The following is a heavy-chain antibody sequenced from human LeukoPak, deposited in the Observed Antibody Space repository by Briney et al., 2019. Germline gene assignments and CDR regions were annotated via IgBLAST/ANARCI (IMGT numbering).Heavy chain of an antibody. V-gene: IGHV4-38-2*02. CDR2: IYHSGST. Sequence: SETLSFTCTVSGYSISSGYYWGWIRQPPGKGLEWIGSIYHSGSTYYNPSLKSRVTISVDTSKNQFSLKLSSVTAADTAVYYCARVSSYYDSSGYVGYWGQGTLVTVSS. J-gene: IGHJ4*02. CDR1: GYSISSGYY. CDR3: ARVSSYYDSSGYVGY. D-gene: IGHD3-22*01.